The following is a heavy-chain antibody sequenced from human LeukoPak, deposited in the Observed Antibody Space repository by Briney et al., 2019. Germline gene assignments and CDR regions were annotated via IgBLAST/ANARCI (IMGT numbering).Heavy chain of an antibody. CDR1: GYSISNGYY. CDR2: FYHSGST. D-gene: IGHD3-22*01. Sequence: SVTLSLTCTVSGYSISNGYYWGWIRQPPGKGLEWIGSFYHSGSTYYNPSLKSRVTISVDTSKNQFSLRLSSVTAADTAVYYCARGPSDYYDSSGHYFDYWGQGTLVTVSS. V-gene: IGHV4-38-2*02. CDR3: ARGPSDYYDSSGHYFDY. J-gene: IGHJ4*02.